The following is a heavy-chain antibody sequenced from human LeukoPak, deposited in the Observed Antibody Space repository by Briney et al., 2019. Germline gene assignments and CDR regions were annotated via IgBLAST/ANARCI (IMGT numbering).Heavy chain of an antibody. Sequence: SETLSLTCTVSGGSIHSYYWTWIRQPPGKGLEWIGYIYYSRSANYSPSLKSRVTISVDTSKNQFSLKLSSVTAADTAVYYCARAVGSGSFQTYYYYMDVWGKGTTVTISS. CDR2: IYYSRSA. CDR3: ARAVGSGSFQTYYYYMDV. D-gene: IGHD3-10*01. V-gene: IGHV4-59*12. CDR1: GGSIHSYY. J-gene: IGHJ6*03.